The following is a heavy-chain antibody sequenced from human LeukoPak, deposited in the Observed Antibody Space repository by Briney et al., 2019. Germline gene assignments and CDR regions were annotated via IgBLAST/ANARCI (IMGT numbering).Heavy chain of an antibody. D-gene: IGHD3-22*01. CDR1: GFTFSNYD. Sequence: GGSLRLSCVDSGFTFSNYDMHWVRQAPGKGLEWVAVISYDGNDKYYAGSVKGRFTISRDNSKSTLSLQMNSLRGEDTAIYYCAKGENHYYDSSTYSPPFDSWGQGTLVIVSS. V-gene: IGHV3-30*18. J-gene: IGHJ4*02. CDR3: AKGENHYYDSSTYSPPFDS. CDR2: ISYDGNDK.